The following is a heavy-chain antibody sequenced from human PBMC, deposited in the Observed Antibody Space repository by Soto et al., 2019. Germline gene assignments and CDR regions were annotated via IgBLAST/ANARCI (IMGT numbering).Heavy chain of an antibody. Sequence: QVQLQQSGPGLVKPSQTLSLTCAISGDSVSSNSAAWNWIRQSPSRGLEWLGRTYYRSKWYNDYAVSVKSRITINPDTSKNQFARQLNSVTPEDTAVYYCARVRGDYSSPMYYFDYWGQGTLVTVSS. J-gene: IGHJ4*02. CDR1: GDSVSSNSAA. CDR2: TYYRSKWYN. D-gene: IGHD6-13*01. CDR3: ARVRGDYSSPMYYFDY. V-gene: IGHV6-1*01.